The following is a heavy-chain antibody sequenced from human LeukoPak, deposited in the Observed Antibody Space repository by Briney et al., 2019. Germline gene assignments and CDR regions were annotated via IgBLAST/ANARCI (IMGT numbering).Heavy chain of an antibody. D-gene: IGHD1-26*01. V-gene: IGHV4-59*01. CDR1: GGSFSSYY. CDR2: IYYSGST. J-gene: IGHJ4*02. CDR3: ARDPGGSYSPYFDY. Sequence: SETLSLTCAVYGGSFSSYYWSWIRQPPGKGLEWIGYIYYSGSTNYNPSLKSRVTISVDTSKNQFSLKLSSVTAADTAVYYCARDPGGSYSPYFDYWGQGTLVTVSS.